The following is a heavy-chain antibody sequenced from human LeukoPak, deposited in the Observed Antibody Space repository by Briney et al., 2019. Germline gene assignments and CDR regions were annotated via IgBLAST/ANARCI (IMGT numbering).Heavy chain of an antibody. Sequence: KASETLSLTCAVSGYSVSSGYYWGWIRQSPGKGLEWIASTYHSGTTYYNPSLKSRVTISVDTSKNQFSLKLNSVTAADTAVYYCARSNWNIDYWGQGTLVTVSS. CDR2: TYHSGTT. CDR3: ARSNWNIDY. CDR1: GYSVSSGYY. D-gene: IGHD1-1*01. J-gene: IGHJ4*02. V-gene: IGHV4-38-2*01.